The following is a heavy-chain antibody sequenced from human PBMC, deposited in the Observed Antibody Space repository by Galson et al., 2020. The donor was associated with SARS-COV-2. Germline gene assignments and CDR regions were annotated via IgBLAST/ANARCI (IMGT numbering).Heavy chain of an antibody. CDR2: INHSGST. CDR3: ARRRVRVQLWPRTSDAFDI. V-gene: IGHV4-34*01. J-gene: IGHJ3*02. Sequence: SQASETLSLTCAAYGGSFSSYYWSWIRHPPGKGLEWIGEINHSGSTNYNPSLKSRVTISVDTSKNQFSLKLSSVTAADTAVYYCARRRVRVQLWPRTSDAFDIWGQGTMVTVSS. CDR1: GGSFSSYY. D-gene: IGHD5-18*01.